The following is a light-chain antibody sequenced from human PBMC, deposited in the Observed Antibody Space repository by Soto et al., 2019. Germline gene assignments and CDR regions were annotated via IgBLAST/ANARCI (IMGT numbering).Light chain of an antibody. J-gene: IGLJ1*01. CDR3: AAWDDSLDGFYV. Sequence: QSVLTQPPSASGTPGQRVTISCSGSSSNIGTNTVNWYLQLPGTAPKLLIYNNNQRPSGVPERFSGSKSGTSASLAIGGLQSEDVADYYCAAWDDSLDGFYVFGSGTKVTVL. V-gene: IGLV1-44*01. CDR2: NNN. CDR1: SSNIGTNT.